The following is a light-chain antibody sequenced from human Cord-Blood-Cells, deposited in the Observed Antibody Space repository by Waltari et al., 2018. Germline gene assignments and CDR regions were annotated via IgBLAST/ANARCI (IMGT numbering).Light chain of an antibody. CDR2: SNN. CDR3: AAWDDSLNGWV. J-gene: IGLJ3*02. CDR1: SSNIGSNT. V-gene: IGLV1-44*01. Sequence: QSVLTQPPSASGTPGQRVTISCSGSSSNIGSNTVNWYQQLPGTAPKLLLYSNNQRPSWVPDRFSVSKSGTSASLAISGLQSEDEADYYCAAWDDSLNGWVFGVGTKLTVL.